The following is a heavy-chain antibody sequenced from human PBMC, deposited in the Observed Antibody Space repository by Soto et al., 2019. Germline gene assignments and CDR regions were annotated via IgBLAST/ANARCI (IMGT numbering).Heavy chain of an antibody. D-gene: IGHD4-17*01. CDR2: ISGSGGST. Sequence: PGGSLRLSCAASGFTFSSYAMSWVRQAPGKGLEWVSAISGSGGSTYYADSVKGRFTISRDNSKNTLYLQMNSPRAEDTAVYYCAKMTTVTTYLFDYWGQGTLVTVSS. J-gene: IGHJ4*02. CDR3: AKMTTVTTYLFDY. CDR1: GFTFSSYA. V-gene: IGHV3-23*01.